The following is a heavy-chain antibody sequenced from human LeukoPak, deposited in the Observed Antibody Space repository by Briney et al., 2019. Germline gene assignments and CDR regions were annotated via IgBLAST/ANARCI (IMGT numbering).Heavy chain of an antibody. CDR1: GFTFSNYG. CDR2: IRYDGSNK. CDR3: ARERMEVTIFGVVHDY. V-gene: IGHV3-30*02. J-gene: IGHJ4*02. Sequence: GGSLRLSCAASGFTFSNYGMHWVRQAPGKGLEWVAFIRYDGSNKYYADSVKGRFTISRDNSKNTLYLQMNSLRVEDTAMYYCARERMEVTIFGVVHDYWGQGTLVTVSS. D-gene: IGHD3-3*01.